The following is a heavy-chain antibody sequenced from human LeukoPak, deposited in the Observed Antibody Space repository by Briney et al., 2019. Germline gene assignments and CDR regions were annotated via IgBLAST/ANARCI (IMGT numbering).Heavy chain of an antibody. Sequence: GGSLRLSCAASGFTFSSYNMNWVRQAPGKGLEWVSYISSSSSTIYYADSVKGRFTISRDNAKNSLYLQMNSLRAEDTAVYYCARDGRYGGYDSGFDYWGQGTLVTVSS. D-gene: IGHD5-12*01. CDR3: ARDGRYGGYDSGFDY. CDR1: GFTFSSYN. V-gene: IGHV3-48*04. J-gene: IGHJ4*02. CDR2: ISSSSSTI.